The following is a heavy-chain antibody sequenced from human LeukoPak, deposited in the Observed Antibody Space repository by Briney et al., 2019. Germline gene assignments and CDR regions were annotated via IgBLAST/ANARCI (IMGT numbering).Heavy chain of an antibody. V-gene: IGHV4-34*01. Sequence: SETLSLTCAVYGGSFSGYYWSWIRQPSGKGLEWIGEINHSGSTNYNPSLKSRVTISVDTSKNQFSLKLSSVTAADTAVYYCARRRRIAARLGTLGWYFDLWGRGTLVTVSS. J-gene: IGHJ2*01. D-gene: IGHD6-6*01. CDR1: GGSFSGYY. CDR3: ARRRRIAARLGTLGWYFDL. CDR2: INHSGST.